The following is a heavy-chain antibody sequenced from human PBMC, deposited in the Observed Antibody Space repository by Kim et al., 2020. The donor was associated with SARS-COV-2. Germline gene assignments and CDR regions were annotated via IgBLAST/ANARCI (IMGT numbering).Heavy chain of an antibody. D-gene: IGHD3-22*01. Sequence: SETLSLTCTVSGGSISSYYWSWIRQPPGKGLEWIGYIYYSGSTNYNPSLKSRVTISVDTSKNQFSLKLSSVTAADTAVYYCARGLIRPYYYDSSGYYWWFDPWGQGTLVTVSS. V-gene: IGHV4-59*13. J-gene: IGHJ5*02. CDR3: ARGLIRPYYYDSSGYYWWFDP. CDR2: IYYSGST. CDR1: GGSISSYY.